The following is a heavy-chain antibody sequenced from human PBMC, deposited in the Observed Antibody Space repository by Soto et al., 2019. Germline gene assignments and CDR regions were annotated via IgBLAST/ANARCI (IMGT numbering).Heavy chain of an antibody. CDR1: GDSVSSNSAA. Sequence: PSQTLSLTCAISGDSVSSNSAAWNWIRQSPSRGLEWLGRTYYRSKWYNDYAVSMKSRITINPDTSKNQFSLQLNSVTPEDTAVYYCARTPIWTVAGTYYYYGMDVWGQGTTVTVSS. D-gene: IGHD6-19*01. V-gene: IGHV6-1*01. J-gene: IGHJ6*02. CDR3: ARTPIWTVAGTYYYYGMDV. CDR2: TYYRSKWYN.